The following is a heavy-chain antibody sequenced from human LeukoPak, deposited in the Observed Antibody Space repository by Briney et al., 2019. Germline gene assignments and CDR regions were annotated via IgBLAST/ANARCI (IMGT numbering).Heavy chain of an antibody. Sequence: SEPLTLTCTVSGGPISSYYWSWIRQPPGKGLEWIGYIYYSGSTNYNPSLKSRVTISVDTSKNQFSLKLSSVTAADTAVYYCARVSDDILPGHPTHPWGQGTLVTVSS. V-gene: IGHV4-59*01. CDR3: ARVSDDILPGHPTHP. J-gene: IGHJ5*02. CDR1: GGPISSYY. D-gene: IGHD3-9*01. CDR2: IYYSGST.